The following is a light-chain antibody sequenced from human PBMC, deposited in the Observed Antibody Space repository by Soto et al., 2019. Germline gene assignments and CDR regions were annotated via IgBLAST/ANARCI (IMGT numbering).Light chain of an antibody. CDR2: TVS. V-gene: IGKV1-12*01. Sequence: IQMTQSPSSVSASVGDTVTLSCQTSHGVSGWLAWYQQKPGKAPTLLIYTVSNLQSGVPSRFSGSRSGTDFSLTITNLQPQDFATYFCQHGKTFPFTFGPATKVEVK. J-gene: IGKJ3*01. CDR3: QHGKTFPFT. CDR1: HGVSGW.